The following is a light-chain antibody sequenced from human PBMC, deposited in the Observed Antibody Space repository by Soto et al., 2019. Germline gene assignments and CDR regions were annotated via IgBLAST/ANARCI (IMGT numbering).Light chain of an antibody. CDR3: CSYAGNYSLL. CDR2: DVT. V-gene: IGLV2-11*01. CDR1: SRDVGIYNY. J-gene: IGLJ2*01. Sequence: QSALTQPRSVSGSPGQSVTVSCTGTSRDVGIYNYVSWYQQRPGTAPKVMIYDVTKRPSGVPDRFSCSSSANTASLTISGLQADDEADYYCCSYAGNYSLLFGGGSKVTVL.